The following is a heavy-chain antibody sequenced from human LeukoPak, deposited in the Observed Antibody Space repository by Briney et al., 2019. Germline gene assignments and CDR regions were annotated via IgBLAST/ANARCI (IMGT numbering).Heavy chain of an antibody. D-gene: IGHD1-1*01. CDR1: GYTFTSYA. Sequence: ASVKVSCKASGYTFTSYAMHWVRQAPGQRLEWTGWINAGNGNTKYSQKFQGRVTITRDTSASTAYMELSSLRSEDTAVYYCARGPKYNWNDGPVDYWGQGTLVTVSS. CDR2: INAGNGNT. CDR3: ARGPKYNWNDGPVDY. J-gene: IGHJ4*02. V-gene: IGHV1-3*01.